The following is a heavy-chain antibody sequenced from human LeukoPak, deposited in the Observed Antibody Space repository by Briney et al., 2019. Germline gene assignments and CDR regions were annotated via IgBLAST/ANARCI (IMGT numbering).Heavy chain of an antibody. CDR2: INPSGGST. CDR1: GYTFTSYY. V-gene: IGHV1-46*01. Sequence: ASVKVSCKASGYTFTSYYMHWVRQAPGQGLEWMAIINPSGGSTSYAQKFQGRVTMTRDTSTSTVYMELSSLRSEDTAVYYCARDRDYGDYVEYFDYWGQGTLVTVSS. CDR3: ARDRDYGDYVEYFDY. D-gene: IGHD4-17*01. J-gene: IGHJ4*02.